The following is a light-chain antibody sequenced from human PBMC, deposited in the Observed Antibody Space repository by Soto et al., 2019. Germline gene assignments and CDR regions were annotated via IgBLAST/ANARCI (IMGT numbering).Light chain of an antibody. Sequence: QSALTQPASVSGSPGQSITISCTGTSSDVGGYNYVSWYQQHPGIAPKLLIYGVTNRPSGVSPRFSGSKSGNTASLTTSGLQAEDEADYHCSSYTSASTLLYLFGTGTKLTVL. V-gene: IGLV2-14*01. CDR2: GVT. CDR1: SSDVGGYNY. CDR3: SSYTSASTLLYL. J-gene: IGLJ1*01.